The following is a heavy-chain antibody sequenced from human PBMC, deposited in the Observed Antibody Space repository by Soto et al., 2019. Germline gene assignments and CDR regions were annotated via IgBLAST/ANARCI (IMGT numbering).Heavy chain of an antibody. CDR1: GGSISSSNW. D-gene: IGHD5-18*01. J-gene: IGHJ6*02. CDR3: ARAWPSVDSYGSGVMDV. CDR2: IYHRGST. Sequence: QVQLQESGPGLVKPSGTLSVTCAVSGGSISSSNWWNWVRQPPGKGLERFGEIYHRGSTNYNPSLRSRVTISLDTSKTQFSLRVKSVTAADTAEYYCARAWPSVDSYGSGVMDVWGQGTTVTVSS. V-gene: IGHV4-4*02.